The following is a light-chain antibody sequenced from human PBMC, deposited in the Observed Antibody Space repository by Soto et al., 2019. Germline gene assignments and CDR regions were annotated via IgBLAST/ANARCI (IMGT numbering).Light chain of an antibody. Sequence: SVLTQPRSVSGSPGQSVTISCTGPSIDVGGSNYVSWYQQHPGKAPKLMIYVVTKRPSGVPDRFSGSKSGNTASLTVSGLQAADEADYFCKSYAGSNTYVFGSGTKVTVL. CDR3: KSYAGSNTYV. J-gene: IGLJ1*01. V-gene: IGLV2-11*01. CDR2: VVT. CDR1: SIDVGGSNY.